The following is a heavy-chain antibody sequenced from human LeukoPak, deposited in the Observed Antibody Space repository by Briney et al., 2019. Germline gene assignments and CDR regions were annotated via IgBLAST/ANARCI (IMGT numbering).Heavy chain of an antibody. CDR2: IIPIFGTA. Sequence: SVKVSFKASGGTFSSYAISWVRQAPGQGLEWMGGIIPIFGTANYAQKFQGRVTITTDESTSTAYMELSSLRSEDTAVYYCARGNRIQLSLDYWGQGTLVTVSS. V-gene: IGHV1-69*05. J-gene: IGHJ4*02. D-gene: IGHD5-18*01. CDR3: ARGNRIQLSLDY. CDR1: GGTFSSYA.